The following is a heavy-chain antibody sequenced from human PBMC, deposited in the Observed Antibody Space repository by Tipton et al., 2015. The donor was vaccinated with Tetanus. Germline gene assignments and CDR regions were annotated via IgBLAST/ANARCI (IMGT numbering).Heavy chain of an antibody. D-gene: IGHD5-18*01. CDR1: GGSISGYF. V-gene: IGHV4-59*01. Sequence: TLSLTCTVSGGSISGYFWTWIRQPPGKGLECIGYVFYTGITNYNPPFESRVTMSVDTSKNQFCLKLRSVTAADTAVYYCARLYSYGSLYWFDPWGQGTLVTVSS. CDR3: ARLYSYGSLYWFDP. J-gene: IGHJ5*02. CDR2: VFYTGIT.